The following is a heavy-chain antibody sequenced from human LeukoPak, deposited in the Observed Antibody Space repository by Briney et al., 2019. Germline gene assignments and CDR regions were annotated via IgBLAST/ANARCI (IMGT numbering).Heavy chain of an antibody. D-gene: IGHD3-22*01. CDR2: IKNDETEK. J-gene: IGHJ3*01. CDR1: GLTFSSYW. Sequence: GGSLRLSCAASGLTFSSYWMSWVRQAPGKGLEWVANIKNDETEKYYADSVEGRFTISRDNAKSSLYLQMNSLRAEDTAVYYCARLHNSGYSINWGQGIMVTVSS. V-gene: IGHV3-7*01. CDR3: ARLHNSGYSIN.